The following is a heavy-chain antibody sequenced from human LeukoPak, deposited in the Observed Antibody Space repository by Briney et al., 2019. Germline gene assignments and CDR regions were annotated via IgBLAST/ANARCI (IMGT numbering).Heavy chain of an antibody. CDR2: ITWNSGSI. CDR1: GFTFDDYV. D-gene: IGHD6-13*01. CDR3: AKGGIAAAAPGYFQH. V-gene: IGHV3-9*01. J-gene: IGHJ1*01. Sequence: GGSLRLSCAASGFTFDDYVMHWVRQAPGKGLEWVSGITWNSGSIGYADSVKGRFTISRDNAKNSLYLQMNSLRAEDTALYYCAKGGIAAAAPGYFQHWGQGTLVTVSS.